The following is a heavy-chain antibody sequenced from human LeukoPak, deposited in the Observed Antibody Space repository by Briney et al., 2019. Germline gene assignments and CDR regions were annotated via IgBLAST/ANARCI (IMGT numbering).Heavy chain of an antibody. V-gene: IGHV1-2*02. CDR2: INPNSGGT. D-gene: IGHD2-2*01. Sequence: ASVKVSCKASGYTFTSYGISWVRQAPGQGLEWMGWINPNSGGTNYAQKFQGRVTMTRDTSISTAYMELSRLRSDDTAVYYCARGAVVVPAAPDYWGQGTLVTVSS. J-gene: IGHJ4*02. CDR3: ARGAVVVPAAPDY. CDR1: GYTFTSYG.